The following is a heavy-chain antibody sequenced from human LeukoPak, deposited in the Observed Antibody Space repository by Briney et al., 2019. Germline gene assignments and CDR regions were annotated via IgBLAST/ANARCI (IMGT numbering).Heavy chain of an antibody. CDR3: ARHKGSTASLGYFDL. D-gene: IGHD6-6*01. V-gene: IGHV4-59*08. CDR1: GGSISSYY. Sequence: PSETLSLTYTVYGGSISSYYWSWIRQPPGKGVEWIGYIYYSGSTNYNPSLKSRVTISVDTSKNQFSLKLSSVTAADTAVYYCARHKGSTASLGYFDLWGRGTLVTVSS. CDR2: IYYSGST. J-gene: IGHJ2*01.